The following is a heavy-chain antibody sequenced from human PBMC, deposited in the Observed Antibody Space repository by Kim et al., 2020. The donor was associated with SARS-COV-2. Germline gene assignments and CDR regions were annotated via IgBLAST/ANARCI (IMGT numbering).Heavy chain of an antibody. CDR1: GYTLTELS. CDR2: FDPEDGET. Sequence: ASVKVSCKVSGYTLTELSMHWVRQAPGKGLEWMGGFDPEDGETIYAQKFQGRVTMTEDTSTDTAYMELSSLRSEDTAVYYCATRRLHTMKLPRDAFDIWGQGTMVTVSS. CDR3: ATRRLHTMKLPRDAFDI. V-gene: IGHV1-24*01. J-gene: IGHJ3*02. D-gene: IGHD3-22*01.